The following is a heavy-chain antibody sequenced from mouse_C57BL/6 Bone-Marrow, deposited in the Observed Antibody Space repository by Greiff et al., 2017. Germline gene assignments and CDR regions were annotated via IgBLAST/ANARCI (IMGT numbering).Heavy chain of an antibody. CDR3: ASLYYGNYEDY. Sequence: EVKLVESGGGLVKPGGSLKLSCAASGFTFSSYTMSWVRQTPEKRLEWVATISGGGGNTYYPDSVKGRFTIARDNAKNTLYLQMSSLRSEDTALYYCASLYYGNYEDYWGQGTTLTVSS. J-gene: IGHJ2*01. CDR1: GFTFSSYT. CDR2: ISGGGGNT. D-gene: IGHD2-1*01. V-gene: IGHV5-9*01.